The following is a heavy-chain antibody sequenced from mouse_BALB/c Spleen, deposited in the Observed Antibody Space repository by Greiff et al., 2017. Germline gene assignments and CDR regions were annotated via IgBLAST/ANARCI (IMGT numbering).Heavy chain of an antibody. J-gene: IGHJ2*01. CDR2: VNPNNGGT. CDR3: ASRDGREPFYYFDY. V-gene: IGHV1-26*01. CDR1: GYSFTGYY. D-gene: IGHD2-3*01. Sequence: DVKLQESGPDLVKPGASVKISCKASGYSFTGYYMHWVKQSHGKSLEWIGRVNPNNGGTSYNQKFKGKAILTVDKSSSTAYMELRSLTSEDSAVYYCASRDGREPFYYFDYWGQGTTLTVSS.